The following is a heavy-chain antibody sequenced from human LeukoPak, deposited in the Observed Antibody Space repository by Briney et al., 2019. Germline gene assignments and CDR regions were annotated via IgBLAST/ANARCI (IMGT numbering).Heavy chain of an antibody. Sequence: GGSLRLSCAGSGFTFSHYWMSWLRQAPGKEREWVAYIKQFGDEQYYGDSVKGQFLISRHNAKRSVYLQMHSLRADDTGVYYGARALTTDHHRRWLHPWRRGT. CDR3: ARALTTDHHRRWLHP. CDR1: GFTFSHYW. CDR2: IKQFGDEQ. V-gene: IGHV3-7*01. D-gene: IGHD4-17*01. J-gene: IGHJ5*02.